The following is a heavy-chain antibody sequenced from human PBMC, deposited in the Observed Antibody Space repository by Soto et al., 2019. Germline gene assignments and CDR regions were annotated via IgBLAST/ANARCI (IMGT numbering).Heavy chain of an antibody. CDR1: GYTFTSYG. Sequence: QVQLVQSGAEVKKPGASVKVSCKASGYTFTSYGISWVRQAPGQGLEWMGWISAYNGNTNYAQKLQGRVTMTTDTFTNXAYMELRSLRSDDTAVYYCARTTYYYDSSGYYYLNWGQGTLVTVSS. D-gene: IGHD3-22*01. V-gene: IGHV1-18*01. J-gene: IGHJ4*02. CDR2: ISAYNGNT. CDR3: ARTTYYYDSSGYYYLN.